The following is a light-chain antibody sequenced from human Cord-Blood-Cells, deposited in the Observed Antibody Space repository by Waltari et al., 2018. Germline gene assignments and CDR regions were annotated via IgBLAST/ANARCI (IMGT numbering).Light chain of an antibody. J-gene: IGKJ5*01. CDR2: AAS. Sequence: IQLTQSPSFLSASVGDRVPLTCRASQGISSYLAWYQQRPGKAPKRLIYAASTLQSGAPSRFSGSGSGTEFTLTISSLQPEDFATYYCQQLNSYPITFGQGTRLEIK. CDR3: QQLNSYPIT. CDR1: QGISSY. V-gene: IGKV1-9*01.